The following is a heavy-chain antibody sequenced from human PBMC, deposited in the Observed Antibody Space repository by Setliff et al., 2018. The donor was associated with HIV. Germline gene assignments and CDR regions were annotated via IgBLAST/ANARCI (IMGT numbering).Heavy chain of an antibody. Sequence: SETLSLTCVVSGGSISSGGYYWSWIRQHPGKGLEWIGHIYYSGGAYYNPSLKSRLTISVDASKNQFSLKMNSVTAADTAVYYCAREPIAQARDFAFDIWGQGTMVTVSS. CDR3: AREPIAQARDFAFDI. D-gene: IGHD1-26*01. CDR2: IYYSGGA. CDR1: GGSISSGGYY. V-gene: IGHV4-31*02. J-gene: IGHJ3*02.